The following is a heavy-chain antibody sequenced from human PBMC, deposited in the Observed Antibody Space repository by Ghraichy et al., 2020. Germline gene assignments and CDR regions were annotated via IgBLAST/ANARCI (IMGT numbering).Heavy chain of an antibody. CDR2: IYTSGST. D-gene: IGHD3-10*01. CDR1: GGSISSYY. V-gene: IGHV4-4*07. CDR3: ARDFTMVRGVIKNWFDP. Sequence: SETLSLTCTVSGGSISSYYWSWIRQPAGKGLEWIGHIYTSGSTNYNPSLKSRVTMSVDTSKNQFSLNLSSVTAADTAVYYCARDFTMVRGVIKNWFDPWGQGTLVTVSS. J-gene: IGHJ5*02.